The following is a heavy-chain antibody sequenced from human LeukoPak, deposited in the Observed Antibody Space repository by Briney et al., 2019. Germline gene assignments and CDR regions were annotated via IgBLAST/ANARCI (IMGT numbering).Heavy chain of an antibody. Sequence: SETLSLTCTVSGGSISSYYWSWIRQPPGKGLEWIGYIYYSGSTNYNPSLKSRVTISVDTSKNQFSLKLSSVTAADTAVYYCARAPAGYYYGSGSYPKWFDPWGQGTLVTVSS. V-gene: IGHV4-59*01. CDR3: ARAPAGYYYGSGSYPKWFDP. D-gene: IGHD3-10*01. J-gene: IGHJ5*02. CDR2: IYYSGST. CDR1: GGSISSYY.